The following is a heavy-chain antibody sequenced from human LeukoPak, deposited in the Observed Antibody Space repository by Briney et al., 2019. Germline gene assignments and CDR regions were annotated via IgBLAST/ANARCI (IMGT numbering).Heavy chain of an antibody. J-gene: IGHJ3*01. CDR2: IIPIFGTA. V-gene: IGHV1-69*01. CDR3: ARGKNEFDV. Sequence: SSVKVSCKASGGTFSSYAISWVRQAPGQGLEWMGGIIPIFGTANYAQKFQGRVTITADESTGTAYIEVGSLTSDDTALYFYARGKNEFDVWGQGTMVIVSS. CDR1: GGTFSSYA.